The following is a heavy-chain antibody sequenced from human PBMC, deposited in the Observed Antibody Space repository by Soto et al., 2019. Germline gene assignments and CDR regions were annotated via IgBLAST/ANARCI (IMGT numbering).Heavy chain of an antibody. J-gene: IGHJ4*02. CDR3: AKDPVVVVPGY. D-gene: IGHD2-15*01. Sequence: PGGSLRLSCAASGFTVSSNYMSWVRQAPGKGLEWVSVIYSGGSTYYADSVKGRFTISRDNSKNTLYLQMNSLRAEDTAVYYCAKDPVVVVPGYWGQGTLVTVSS. V-gene: IGHV3-66*01. CDR1: GFTVSSNY. CDR2: IYSGGST.